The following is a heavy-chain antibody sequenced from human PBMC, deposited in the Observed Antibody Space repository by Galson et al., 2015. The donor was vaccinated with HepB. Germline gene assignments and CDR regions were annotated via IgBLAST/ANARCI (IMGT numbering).Heavy chain of an antibody. Sequence: SVKVSCKASGYTFTGYYLHWVRQAPGQGLEWMGWINPNSGGTNYAQKFQGWVTMTRDTSISTAYMELSRLRPDDTAVYYCASAAGIAGSSWYYFDYWGQGTLVTVSS. J-gene: IGHJ4*02. CDR1: GYTFTGYY. D-gene: IGHD6-13*01. CDR3: ASAAGIAGSSWYYFDY. V-gene: IGHV1-2*04. CDR2: INPNSGGT.